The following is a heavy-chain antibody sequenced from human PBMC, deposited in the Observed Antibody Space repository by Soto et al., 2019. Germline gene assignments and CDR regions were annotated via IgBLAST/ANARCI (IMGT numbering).Heavy chain of an antibody. CDR1: GFTFKNYI. J-gene: IGHJ4*02. D-gene: IGHD2-15*01. CDR3: AQVRGVVALDGYFDC. V-gene: IGHV3-23*01. CDR2: ISGSGGST. Sequence: ASLRLSCAVSGFTFKNYITSWVRQAPGTGLEWVSSISGSGGSTYYADSVKGRFTISRDNSKNTLYLQMNSLRAEDTAVYFCAQVRGVVALDGYFDCWGQGTLVTVSS.